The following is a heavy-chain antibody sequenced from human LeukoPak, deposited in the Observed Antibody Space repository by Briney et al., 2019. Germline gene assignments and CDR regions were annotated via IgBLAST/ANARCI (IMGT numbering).Heavy chain of an antibody. V-gene: IGHV3-33*08. CDR2: IWYDGSNK. CDR3: ARDNSIAARKYDY. Sequence: GGSLRLSCAASGIIITSYWMSWVRQTPGKGLEWVAVIWYDGSNKYYADSVKGRFTISRDNSKNTLYPQMNSLRAEDTAVYYCARDNSIAARKYDYWGQGTLVTVSS. J-gene: IGHJ4*02. CDR1: GIIITSYW. D-gene: IGHD6-6*01.